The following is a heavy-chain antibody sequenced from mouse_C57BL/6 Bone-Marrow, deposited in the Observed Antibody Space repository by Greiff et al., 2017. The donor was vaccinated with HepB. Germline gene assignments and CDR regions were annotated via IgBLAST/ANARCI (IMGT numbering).Heavy chain of an antibody. J-gene: IGHJ2*01. V-gene: IGHV1-59*01. CDR3: ARWGTTVVAPYYFDY. Sequence: QVHVKQPGAELVRPGPSVKLSCKASGYTFTSYWMHWVKQRPGQGLEWIGVIDPSDSYTNYNQKFKGKATLTVDTSSSTAYMQLSSLTSEDSAVYYCARWGTTVVAPYYFDYWGQGTTLTVSS. D-gene: IGHD1-1*01. CDR2: IDPSDSYT. CDR1: GYTFTSYW.